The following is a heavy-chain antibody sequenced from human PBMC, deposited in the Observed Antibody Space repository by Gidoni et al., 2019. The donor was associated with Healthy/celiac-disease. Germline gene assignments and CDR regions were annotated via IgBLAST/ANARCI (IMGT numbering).Heavy chain of an antibody. J-gene: IGHJ4*02. Sequence: EVQLVESGGGLVKPGGSLRLSCAASGFTFSSYSMTWVRQAPGKGLEWVSSISSSSSYIYYADSVKGRFTISRDNAKNSLYLQMNSLRAEDTAVYYCARGAVAATTDFDYWGQGTLVTVSS. CDR3: ARGAVAATTDFDY. CDR2: ISSSSSYI. V-gene: IGHV3-21*01. CDR1: GFTFSSYS. D-gene: IGHD2-15*01.